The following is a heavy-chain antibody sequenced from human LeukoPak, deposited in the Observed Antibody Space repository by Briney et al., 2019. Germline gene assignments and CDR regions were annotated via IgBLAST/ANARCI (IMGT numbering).Heavy chain of an antibody. CDR3: ASTLLWFGEPIKGYYFDY. CDR2: ISAYNGNT. CDR1: GYTFTSYG. Sequence: ASVKVSCKASGYTFTSYGISWVRQAPGQGLEWRGWISAYNGNTNYAQKLQGRVTMTTDTSTSTAYMELRSLRSDDTAVYYCASTLLWFGEPIKGYYFDYWGQGTLVTVSS. V-gene: IGHV1-18*04. D-gene: IGHD3-10*01. J-gene: IGHJ4*02.